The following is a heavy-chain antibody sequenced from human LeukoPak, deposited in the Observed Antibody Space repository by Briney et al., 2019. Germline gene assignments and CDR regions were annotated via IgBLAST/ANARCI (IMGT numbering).Heavy chain of an antibody. CDR3: AKGIYSSGWSYFDY. CDR1: GFTFSNSA. Sequence: PGGSLRLSCAASGFTFSNSAMSWVRQAPGKGLEWASTLSVSGITTYYADSVKGRFTISRDNSKNTLYLQMNSLRAEDTAVYYCAKGIYSSGWSYFDYWGHRTLVTVSS. CDR2: LSVSGITT. J-gene: IGHJ4*01. V-gene: IGHV3-23*01. D-gene: IGHD6-19*01.